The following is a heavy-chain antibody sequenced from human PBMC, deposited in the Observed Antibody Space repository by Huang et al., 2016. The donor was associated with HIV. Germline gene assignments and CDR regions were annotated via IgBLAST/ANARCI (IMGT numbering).Heavy chain of an antibody. CDR1: TFRFGAYW. J-gene: IGHJ6*02. V-gene: IGHV3-7*03. CDR3: ATKTAGMDI. Sequence: VESGGRLVQPGGSIRLSCVGSTFRFGAYWMSWVRQPPGKGLGWVANIRKEESEKYYVDAVKGRFNISRDNAKKVVFLEMNNVRVEDTATYFCATKTAGMDIWGQGTTVTVS. D-gene: IGHD1-7*01. CDR2: IRKEESEK.